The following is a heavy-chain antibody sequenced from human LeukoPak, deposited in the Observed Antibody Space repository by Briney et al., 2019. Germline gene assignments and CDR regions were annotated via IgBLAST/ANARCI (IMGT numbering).Heavy chain of an antibody. Sequence: GGSLRLSCAASGFTFSSYSMNWVRQAPGKGLEWVSYISSRATAIYYADSVKGRFTISRDNAKNSLYLQMNSLRAEDTAVYYCAELGITMIGGVWGKGTTVTISS. D-gene: IGHD3-10*02. V-gene: IGHV3-48*04. CDR3: AELGITMIGGV. J-gene: IGHJ6*04. CDR1: GFTFSSYS. CDR2: ISSRATAI.